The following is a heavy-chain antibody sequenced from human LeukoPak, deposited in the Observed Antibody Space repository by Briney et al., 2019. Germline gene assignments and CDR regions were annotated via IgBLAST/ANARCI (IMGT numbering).Heavy chain of an antibody. CDR3: AREETCSSSSCPFDY. J-gene: IGHJ4*02. D-gene: IGHD2-2*01. CDR2: ISSSGRYI. Sequence: GGSLRLSCAASGFTFSTYSMNWVRQAPGKGLEWVSSISSSGRYIYYADSVKGRFTISRDNAKNSLFLQMSSLRAEDTAVYYCAREETCSSSSCPFDYWAQGTLVTVSS. V-gene: IGHV3-21*06. CDR1: GFTFSTYS.